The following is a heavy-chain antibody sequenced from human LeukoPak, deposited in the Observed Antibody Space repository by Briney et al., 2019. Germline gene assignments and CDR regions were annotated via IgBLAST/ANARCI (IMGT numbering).Heavy chain of an antibody. CDR2: IYYSGST. CDR3: ARLQVHCGGDCYTRCFDP. J-gene: IGHJ5*02. V-gene: IGHV4-59*08. Sequence: PSETLSLTCTVSGASISSYYWSWIRQPPGKGLEWIGYIYYSGSTNYNPSLKSRVTISLDRSKNQFSLKLRSVTAADTAVYYCARLQVHCGGDCYTRCFDPWGQGTLVTVSS. D-gene: IGHD2-21*02. CDR1: GASISSYY.